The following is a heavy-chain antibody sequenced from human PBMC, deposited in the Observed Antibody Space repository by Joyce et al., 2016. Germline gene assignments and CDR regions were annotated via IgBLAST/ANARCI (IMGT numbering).Heavy chain of an antibody. Sequence: EVQLVESGGGLVQPGGSLRLSCAASGFSFSGDWIHWVRQAPGKGLVWGSRINTDGSSTRFADYVKGRFTISRDNAKNTLYLQMNSLRAEDTAVYYCVRGISARPGGPNWFDPWGQGTLVTVSS. J-gene: IGHJ5*02. CDR3: VRGISARPGGPNWFDP. CDR2: INTDGSST. V-gene: IGHV3-74*01. D-gene: IGHD6-6*01. CDR1: GFSFSGDW.